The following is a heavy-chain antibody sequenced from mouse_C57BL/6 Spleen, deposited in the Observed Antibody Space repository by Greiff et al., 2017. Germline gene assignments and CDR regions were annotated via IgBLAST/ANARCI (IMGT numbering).Heavy chain of an antibody. CDR2: IWSGGST. J-gene: IGHJ4*01. V-gene: IGHV2-2*01. CDR1: GFSLTSYG. CDR3: ARTGDGYAVLNKDYYAMDY. Sequence: QVQLQQSGPGLVQPSQRLSITCTVSGFSLTSYGVHWVRQSPGKGLEWLGVIWSGGSTDYNAAFISRLSISKDNSKSQVFFKMNSLQADDTAIYYCARTGDGYAVLNKDYYAMDYWGQGTSVTVSS. D-gene: IGHD2-2*01.